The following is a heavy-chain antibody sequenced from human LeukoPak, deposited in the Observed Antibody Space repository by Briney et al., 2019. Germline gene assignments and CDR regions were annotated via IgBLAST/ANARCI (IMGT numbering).Heavy chain of an antibody. D-gene: IGHD3-22*01. Sequence: ASVKVSCKASGGTFSNYTISWVRQAPGQGLEWMGRIIPILGIANYAHKFQGRVTITADKSTSTAYMELSSLRSEDTAVYYCARDGDYYDSSGVYFDYWGQGTLVTVSS. CDR1: GGTFSNYT. CDR3: ARDGDYYDSSGVYFDY. V-gene: IGHV1-69*04. J-gene: IGHJ4*02. CDR2: IIPILGIA.